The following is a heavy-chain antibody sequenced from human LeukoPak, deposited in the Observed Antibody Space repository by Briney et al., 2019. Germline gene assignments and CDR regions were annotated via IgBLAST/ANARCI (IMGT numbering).Heavy chain of an antibody. CDR3: ARAYSGYDFFDY. CDR1: GYTFTSYG. V-gene: IGHV1-69*13. J-gene: IGHJ4*02. Sequence: SVKVSCKASGYTFTSYGISWVRQAPGQGLEWMGGIIPIFGTANYAQKYQGRVTITADESTSTAYMEVSSLRSEDTAVYYCARAYSGYDFFDYWGQGILVTVSS. CDR2: IIPIFGTA. D-gene: IGHD5-12*01.